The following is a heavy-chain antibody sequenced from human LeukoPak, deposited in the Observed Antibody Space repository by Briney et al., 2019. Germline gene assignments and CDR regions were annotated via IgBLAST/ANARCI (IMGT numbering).Heavy chain of an antibody. Sequence: PGGSLRLSCAASGFTFSSYGMHWVRHAPSKGLEWVAVISYDGSNKYYADSVKGRFTISRDNSKNTLYLKMNSLRAEDTAVYYCAKDQSLYGTAFDYWGQGTLVTVSS. CDR2: ISYDGSNK. D-gene: IGHD3-16*02. CDR1: GFTFSSYG. J-gene: IGHJ4*02. V-gene: IGHV3-30*18. CDR3: AKDQSLYGTAFDY.